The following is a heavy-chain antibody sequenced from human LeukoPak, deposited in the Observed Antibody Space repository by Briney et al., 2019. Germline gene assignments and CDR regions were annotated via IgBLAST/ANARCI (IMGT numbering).Heavy chain of an antibody. J-gene: IGHJ4*02. D-gene: IGHD3-16*01. CDR2: ISYDGSNK. Sequence: GGSLRLSCAASGFTFSSYAMHWVRQAPGKGLEWVAVISYDGSNKYYADSVKGRFTISRDNSKNTLYLQMNSLRAEDTAVYYCARDKVITFGASGGASYWGQGTLVTVSS. V-gene: IGHV3-30-3*01. CDR3: ARDKVITFGASGGASY. CDR1: GFTFSSYA.